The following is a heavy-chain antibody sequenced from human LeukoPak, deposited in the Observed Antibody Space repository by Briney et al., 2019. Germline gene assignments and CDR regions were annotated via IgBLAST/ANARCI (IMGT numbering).Heavy chain of an antibody. D-gene: IGHD5-18*01. CDR3: ARDTAMVTYWFDP. CDR1: GYTFTGYY. J-gene: IGHJ5*02. V-gene: IGHV1-2*02. CDR2: INPNSGGT. Sequence: ASVKVSYKASGYTFTGYYMHWVRQAPGQGLEWMGWINPNSGGTNYAQKFQGRVTMTRDTSISTAYMVLSRLRSDDTAVYYCARDTAMVTYWFDPWGQGTLVTVSS.